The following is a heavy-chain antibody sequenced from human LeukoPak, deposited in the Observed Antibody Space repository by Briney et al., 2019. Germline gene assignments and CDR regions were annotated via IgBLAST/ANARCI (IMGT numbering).Heavy chain of an antibody. CDR3: WLEKVVAAYFDS. V-gene: IGHV4-39*07. CDR2: IYFSGST. D-gene: IGHD2-15*01. J-gene: IGHJ4*02. Sequence: SETLSLTCTVSGGSISSTNYYWGWIRQPPGKGLEWIGSIYFSGSTYYNPSLKSRVTISVDTSKNQFSLKMTSMTAADTAIYYCWLEKVVAAYFDSWGQGTLVTVSS. CDR1: GGSISSTNYY.